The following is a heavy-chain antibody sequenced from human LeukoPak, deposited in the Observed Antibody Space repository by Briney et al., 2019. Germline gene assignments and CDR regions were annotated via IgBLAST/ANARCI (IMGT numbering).Heavy chain of an antibody. J-gene: IGHJ4*02. Sequence: GESLRISCEGSGYTFSSYWIGWVRQMPGKGLEWMGIIYPGDSDTRYSPSLQGQVTISVDTSIGTAYLQWSSLKASDTAIYYCARQNDFRLDYWGQGTLVTVSS. CDR3: ARQNDFRLDY. CDR1: GYTFSSYW. D-gene: IGHD3-3*01. V-gene: IGHV5-51*01. CDR2: IYPGDSDT.